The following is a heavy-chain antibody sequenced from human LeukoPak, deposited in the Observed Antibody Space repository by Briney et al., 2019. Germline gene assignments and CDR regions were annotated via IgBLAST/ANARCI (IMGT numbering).Heavy chain of an antibody. CDR2: IYSGGST. J-gene: IGHJ5*02. D-gene: IGHD2/OR15-2a*01. V-gene: IGHV3-66*01. CDR1: GFTVSNNY. CDR3: ARDFYDKGYNWFDP. Sequence: GGSLRLSCAASGFTVSNNYMSWVRQAPGKGLEWVSVIYSGGSTYYADSVKGRFTISRDNSKNTLYLQMNSLRAEVTAVYYCARDFYDKGYNWFDPWGQGTLVTVSS.